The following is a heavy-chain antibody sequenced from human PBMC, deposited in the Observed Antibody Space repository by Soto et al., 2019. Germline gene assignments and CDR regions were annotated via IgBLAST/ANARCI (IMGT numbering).Heavy chain of an antibody. CDR1: GFAFGLYE. CDR2: ISTGGDAT. V-gene: IGHV3-48*03. D-gene: IGHD4-17*01. J-gene: IGHJ6*02. CDR3: VRDGYGDPYYYYGMDV. Sequence: VGSLRLSCAASGFAFGLYEMNWVRQAPGKGLEWISYISTGGDATYYADSVKGRFTISRDNARNSLYVQMNSLRAEDTAVYYCVRDGYGDPYYYYGMDVWGQGTTVTVSS.